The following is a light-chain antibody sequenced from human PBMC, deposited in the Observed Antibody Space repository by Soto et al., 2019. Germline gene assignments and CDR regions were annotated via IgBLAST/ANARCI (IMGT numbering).Light chain of an antibody. CDR3: SSYRHRSTYV. CDR2: EVS. CDR1: SSDVGAHNY. Sequence: QSALTQPASVSGSPGQSITISCTGTSSDVGAHNYVSWYQQHPGKAPKLMIFEVSYRPSGVSSRFSASKLGNTASLTISALQPEDGADYYCSSYRHRSTYVFGTGTKLTVL. J-gene: IGLJ1*01. V-gene: IGLV2-14*01.